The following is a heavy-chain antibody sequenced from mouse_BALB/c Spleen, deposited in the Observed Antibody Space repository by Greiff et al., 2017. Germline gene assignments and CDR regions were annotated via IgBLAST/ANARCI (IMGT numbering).Heavy chain of an antibody. CDR2: ISSGSSTI. V-gene: IGHV5-17*02. D-gene: IGHD3-1*01. CDR1: GFTFSSFG. J-gene: IGHJ4*01. Sequence: EVMLVESGGGLVQPGGSRKLSCAASGFTFSSFGMHWVRQAPEKGLEWVAYISSGSSTIYYADTVKGRFTISRDNPKNTLFLQMTSLRSEDTAMYYCARSLLSSEGYYYAMDYWGQGTSVTVSS. CDR3: ARSLLSSEGYYYAMDY.